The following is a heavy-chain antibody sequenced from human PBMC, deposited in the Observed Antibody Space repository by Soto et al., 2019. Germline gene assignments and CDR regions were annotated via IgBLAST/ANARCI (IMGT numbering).Heavy chain of an antibody. J-gene: IGHJ4*02. CDR1: GGTFSSYA. Sequence: VKVSCKASGGTFSSYAISWVRQAPGQRLEWMGGIIPIFGTANYAQKFQGRVTITADESTSTAYMELSSLRSEDTAVYYCASTIPVYYYDSSGSIYFDYWGQGTLVTVSS. CDR2: IIPIFGTA. D-gene: IGHD3-22*01. CDR3: ASTIPVYYYDSSGSIYFDY. V-gene: IGHV1-69*01.